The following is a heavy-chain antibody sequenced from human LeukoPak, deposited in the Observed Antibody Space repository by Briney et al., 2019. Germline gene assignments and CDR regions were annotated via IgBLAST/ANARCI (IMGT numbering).Heavy chain of an antibody. CDR2: IHDSGST. V-gene: IGHV4-59*01. J-gene: IGHJ2*01. Sequence: PSETLSLNCTVSGGSISSSYWGWIRQPPGKGLEWIGYIHDSGSTNCNPSLESRVTISVDTSKNQFSLKLSSVTAADTAVYYCARVGIAAWVSGHFDLWGRGTLVTVSS. D-gene: IGHD6-13*01. CDR3: ARVGIAAWVSGHFDL. CDR1: GGSISSSY.